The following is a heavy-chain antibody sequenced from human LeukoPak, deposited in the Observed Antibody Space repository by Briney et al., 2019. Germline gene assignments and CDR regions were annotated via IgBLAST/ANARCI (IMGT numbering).Heavy chain of an antibody. CDR1: GVSISNRNSY. J-gene: IGHJ6*02. CDR3: ARRFSYGSGRYGMDV. D-gene: IGHD3-10*01. CDR2: ISYSGTT. V-gene: IGHV4-39*01. Sequence: SETLSLTCSVSGVSISNRNSYCGWVRQPPGKGLEWIGTISYSGTTLYNPSLTSRITISMDTSKRQFSLKLSSVTAADTAVYFCARRFSYGSGRYGMDVWGQGTTVTVSS.